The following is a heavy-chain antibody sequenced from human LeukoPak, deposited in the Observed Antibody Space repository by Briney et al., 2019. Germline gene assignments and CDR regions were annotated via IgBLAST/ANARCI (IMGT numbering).Heavy chain of an antibody. CDR2: INPNSGGT. Sequence: ASVKVSCKASGYTFTSYAMNWVRQAPGQGLEWMGWINPNSGGTNYAQKFQGRVTMTRDTSISTAYMELSRLRSDDTAVYYCARDSSSWYLYYMDVWGKGTTVTVSS. V-gene: IGHV1-2*02. CDR1: GYTFTSYA. CDR3: ARDSSSWYLYYMDV. D-gene: IGHD6-13*01. J-gene: IGHJ6*03.